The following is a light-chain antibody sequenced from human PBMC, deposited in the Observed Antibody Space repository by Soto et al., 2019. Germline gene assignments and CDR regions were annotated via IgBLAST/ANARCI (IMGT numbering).Light chain of an antibody. V-gene: IGKV1-5*03. Sequence: DIQMTQSPSTLSASVGDRVTITCRASQSISSWLAWYQQKPGKAPKLLIYKASNLESGVPSRFSGSGSGTEFTLTISSLQPDDFATYYCQQYYTYGTFGQGTKVEIK. J-gene: IGKJ1*01. CDR3: QQYYTYGT. CDR2: KAS. CDR1: QSISSW.